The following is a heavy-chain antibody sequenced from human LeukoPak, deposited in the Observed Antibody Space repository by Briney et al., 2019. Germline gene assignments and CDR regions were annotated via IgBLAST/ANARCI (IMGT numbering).Heavy chain of an antibody. Sequence: GGSLRLSCAASGFTFFYYGMTWVRQAPGKGLEWVANIDQDGSEKYYVDSVKGRFTISRDNAKNSLYLQMNSLRAEDTAVYCCARGSSSYYYDSSGYSNWGQGTLVTVSS. CDR2: IDQDGSEK. D-gene: IGHD3-22*01. V-gene: IGHV3-7*04. J-gene: IGHJ4*02. CDR3: ARGSSSYYYDSSGYSN. CDR1: GFTFFYYG.